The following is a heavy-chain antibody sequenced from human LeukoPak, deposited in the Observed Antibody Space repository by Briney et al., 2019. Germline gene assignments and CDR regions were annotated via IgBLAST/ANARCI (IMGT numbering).Heavy chain of an antibody. D-gene: IGHD2-15*01. J-gene: IGHJ6*03. V-gene: IGHV4-34*01. Sequence: SETLSLTCAVCGGSFSGYYWSWIRQPPGKGLEWIGEINHSGSTNYNPSLKSRVTISVDTSKNQFSLKLSSVTAADTAVYYCARRSRYCSGGSCYSGSGGYYYYYMDVWGKGTTVTVSS. CDR1: GGSFSGYY. CDR2: INHSGST. CDR3: ARRSRYCSGGSCYSGSGGYYYYYMDV.